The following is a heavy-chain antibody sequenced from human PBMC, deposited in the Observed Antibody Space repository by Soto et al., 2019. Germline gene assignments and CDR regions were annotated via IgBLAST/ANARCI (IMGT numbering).Heavy chain of an antibody. J-gene: IGHJ4*02. CDR3: ARAVLPATAPFDY. V-gene: IGHV4-59*01. CDR1: GGSISSYY. CDR2: IYYSGST. Sequence: QVQLQESGPRLVKPSETLSLTCIDSGGSISSYYWSWIRQPPGKGLEWIGYIYYSGSTNYNPSLKSRVTISVDTSKNQFSLKLSSVTAADTAVYYCARAVLPATAPFDYWGQGTLVTVSS. D-gene: IGHD2-2*01.